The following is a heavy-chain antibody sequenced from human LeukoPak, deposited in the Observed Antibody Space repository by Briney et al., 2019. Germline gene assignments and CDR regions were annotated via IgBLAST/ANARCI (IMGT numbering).Heavy chain of an antibody. D-gene: IGHD6-6*01. CDR1: GYTFTGYY. CDR2: INLNSGGT. J-gene: IGHJ5*02. V-gene: IGHV1-2*02. Sequence: ASVKVSCKASGYTFTGYYMHWVRQAPGQGLEWMGWINLNSGGTNYAQKFQGRVTMTRDTSISTAYMELSRLRSDDTAVYYCARPRIAARLNWFDPWGQGTLVTVSS. CDR3: ARPRIAARLNWFDP.